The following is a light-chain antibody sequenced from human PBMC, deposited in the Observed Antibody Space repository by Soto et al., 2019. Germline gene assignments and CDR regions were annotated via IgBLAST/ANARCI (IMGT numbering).Light chain of an antibody. V-gene: IGKV3-11*01. CDR2: DAS. Sequence: EIVLTQSPATLSLSPGERATLSCRASQSVSSYLAWYQQKPGQAPRLLIYDASNRATGIPARFSGSGSGTDSTPIISSLEHEDFAVYYCQQRSKRLQLTFGGGTKVEIK. CDR3: QQRSKRLQLT. CDR1: QSVSSY. J-gene: IGKJ4*01.